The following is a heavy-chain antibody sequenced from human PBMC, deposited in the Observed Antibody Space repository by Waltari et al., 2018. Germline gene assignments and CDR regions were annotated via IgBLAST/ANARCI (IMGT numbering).Heavy chain of an antibody. CDR2: IHYTDST. CDR1: GASISSSSSY. V-gene: IGHV4-39*01. Sequence: QLQLQESGPGLVKPSETLSLICTVSGASISSSSSYRGWHRQPPGKGLEWIGSIHYTDSTSYNPSLKSRVTISVDTSKNQFSLKLSSVTAADTAVYYCASERSGYYMTSFYYDMDVWGKGTTVTVSS. J-gene: IGHJ6*03. D-gene: IGHD3-3*01. CDR3: ASERSGYYMTSFYYDMDV.